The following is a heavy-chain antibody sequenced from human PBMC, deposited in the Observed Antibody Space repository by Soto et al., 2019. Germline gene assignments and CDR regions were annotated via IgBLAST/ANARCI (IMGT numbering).Heavy chain of an antibody. D-gene: IGHD3-9*01. Sequence: GDSLKISCKGSGYSFTSYWISWVRQMPGKGLEWMGRIDPSDSYTNYSPSFQGHVTISRDNAKNTLYLQMNSLRAEDTAVYYCARENLETGYFDYWGQGTLVTVSS. V-gene: IGHV5-10-1*01. CDR2: IDPSDSYT. J-gene: IGHJ4*02. CDR1: GYSFTSYW. CDR3: ARENLETGYFDY.